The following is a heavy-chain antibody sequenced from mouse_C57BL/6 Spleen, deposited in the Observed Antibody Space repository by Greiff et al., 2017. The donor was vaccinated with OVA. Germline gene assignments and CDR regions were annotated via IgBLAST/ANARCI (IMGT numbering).Heavy chain of an antibody. Sequence: VQLHQSGPELVKPGASVKISCKASGYTFTDYYMNWVKQSPGQSLEWIGDINPNNGGTSYNQKFKGKATLTVDKSSSTAYMELRSLTSEDSAVDYWGRALVSPDYWGQGTTLTVSS. CDR1: GYTFTDYY. V-gene: IGHV1-26*01. CDR3: GRALVSPDY. D-gene: IGHD3-1*01. J-gene: IGHJ2*01. CDR2: INPNNGGT.